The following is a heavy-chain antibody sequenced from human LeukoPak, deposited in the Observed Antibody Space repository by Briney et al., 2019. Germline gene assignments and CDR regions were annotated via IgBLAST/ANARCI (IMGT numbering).Heavy chain of an antibody. J-gene: IGHJ4*02. D-gene: IGHD2-15*01. CDR2: IYHSGST. Sequence: PSETLSLTCAVSGGSISSSNWWSWVRQPPGKGLEWIGEIYHSGSTNYNPSLKSRVTISVDKSKNQFSLKLSSVTAADTAVYFCAWVYCSGGFCYNWGFHFDYWGQGTLVTVSS. CDR3: AWVYCSGGFCYNWGFHFDY. V-gene: IGHV4-4*02. CDR1: GGSISSSNW.